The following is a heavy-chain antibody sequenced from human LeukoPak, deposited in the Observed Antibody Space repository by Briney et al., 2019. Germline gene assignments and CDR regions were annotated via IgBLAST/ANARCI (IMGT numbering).Heavy chain of an antibody. V-gene: IGHV1-69*05. Sequence: SVRVSCKASGGTFSSYAISWVRQAPGQGLEWMGGIIPIFGTANYAQKFQGRVTITTDESTSTAYMELSSLRSEDTAVYYCARTGLGNLTPYYYYMDVWGKGTTVTVSS. CDR3: ARTGLGNLTPYYYYMDV. CDR2: IIPIFGTA. D-gene: IGHD4-23*01. J-gene: IGHJ6*03. CDR1: GGTFSSYA.